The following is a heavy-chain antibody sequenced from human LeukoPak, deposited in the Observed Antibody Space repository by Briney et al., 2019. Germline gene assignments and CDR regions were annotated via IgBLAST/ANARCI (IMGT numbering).Heavy chain of an antibody. V-gene: IGHV3-21*01. CDR1: GFTFSSYS. CDR2: ISSSSSYI. D-gene: IGHD1-26*01. J-gene: IGHJ4*02. Sequence: PGGSLRLSCAASGFTFSSYSMNWVRQAPGKGLEWVSSISSSSSYIYYADSVKGRFTISRDNAKNSLYLQMNSLRAEDTAVYYCASDPVLPIVGATAHFDYWGQGTLVTVSS. CDR3: ASDPVLPIVGATAHFDY.